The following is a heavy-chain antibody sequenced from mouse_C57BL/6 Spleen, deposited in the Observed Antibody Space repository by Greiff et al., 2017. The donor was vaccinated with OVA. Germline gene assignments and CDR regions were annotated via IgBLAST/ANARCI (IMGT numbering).Heavy chain of an antibody. Sequence: QVQLKQSGAELARPGASVKMSCKASGYTFTSYTMHWVKQRPGQGLEWIGYITPSSGYTKYNQKFKDKATLTADKSSSTAYMQLSSLTSEDSAVYYCARDLITTAWYFDVWGTGTTVTVSS. CDR1: GYTFTSYT. CDR3: ARDLITTAWYFDV. V-gene: IGHV1-4*01. CDR2: ITPSSGYT. J-gene: IGHJ1*03. D-gene: IGHD1-1*01.